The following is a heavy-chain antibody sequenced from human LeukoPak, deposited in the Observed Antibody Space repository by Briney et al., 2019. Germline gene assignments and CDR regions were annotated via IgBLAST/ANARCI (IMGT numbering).Heavy chain of an antibody. V-gene: IGHV4-4*07. J-gene: IGHJ5*02. CDR3: ARDLSGSYYAWFDP. CDR2: IYTSGST. CDR1: GASFSDSY. Sequence: SETLSLTCAVYGASFSDSYWSWIRQPAGKGLEWIGRIYTSGSTNYNPSLKSRVTISVDKSKNQFSLKLSSVTAADTAVYYCARDLSGSYYAWFDPWGQGTLVTVSS. D-gene: IGHD1-26*01.